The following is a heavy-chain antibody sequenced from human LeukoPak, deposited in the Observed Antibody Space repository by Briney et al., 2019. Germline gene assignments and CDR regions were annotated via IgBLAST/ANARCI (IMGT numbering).Heavy chain of an antibody. Sequence: SVHVSCEASGYTFTSHYMHWVRLAPGQPLEWMGIINPSGGDTSYAQMFQGRLTMTRDTSTNTVYMELTSLRSEDTAAYYCAREVMDNLRFDYWGQATLVIVSS. CDR1: GYTFTSHY. CDR2: INPSGGDT. CDR3: AREVMDNLRFDY. V-gene: IGHV1-46*01. D-gene: IGHD1-14*01. J-gene: IGHJ4*02.